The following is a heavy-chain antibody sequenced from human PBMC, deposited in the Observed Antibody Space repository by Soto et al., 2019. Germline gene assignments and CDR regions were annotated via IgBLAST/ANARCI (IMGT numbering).Heavy chain of an antibody. CDR3: VRDSGANYGTFWYFDL. CDR1: GFSFNFYA. J-gene: IGHJ2*01. D-gene: IGHD5-18*01. V-gene: IGHV3-30-3*01. CDR2: ISNDGSSE. Sequence: QVQLVESGGGVVQPGRSLRISCAATGFSFNFYAMYWVRQAPGKGLEWVAMISNDGSSENYADSVRGGFIISRDNCKKTLFLQMNSLRPEDTATYYCVRDSGANYGTFWYFDLWGRGNLVTVSS.